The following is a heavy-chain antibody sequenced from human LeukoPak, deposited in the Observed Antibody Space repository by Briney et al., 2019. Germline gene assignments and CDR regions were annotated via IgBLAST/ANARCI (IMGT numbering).Heavy chain of an antibody. CDR3: AGVGGYCSSTSCYRYFDY. CDR1: GFTFSSYW. CDR2: INSDGSST. Sequence: PGGSLRLSCAASGFTFSSYWMHWVRQAPGRGLVWVSRINSDGSSTSYADSVKGRFTISRDNAKNTLYLQMNSLRAEDTAVYYCAGVGGYCSSTSCYRYFDYWGQGTLVTVSS. J-gene: IGHJ4*02. D-gene: IGHD2-2*02. V-gene: IGHV3-74*01.